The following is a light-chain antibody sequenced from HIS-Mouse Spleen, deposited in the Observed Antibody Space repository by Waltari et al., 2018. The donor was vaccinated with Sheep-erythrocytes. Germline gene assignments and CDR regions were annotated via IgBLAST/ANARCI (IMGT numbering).Light chain of an antibody. V-gene: IGKV4-1*01. Sequence: DIVITQSLDSLAVSLGERATINCQSSQSVLYRTNNKNYLAWYQQKPGQPPKLLIYWASTRESGVPDRFSGSGSGTDFTLTISSLQAEDVAVYYCQQYYSTLTFGGGTKVEIK. CDR3: QQYYSTLT. CDR1: QSVLYRTNNKNY. CDR2: WAS. J-gene: IGKJ4*01.